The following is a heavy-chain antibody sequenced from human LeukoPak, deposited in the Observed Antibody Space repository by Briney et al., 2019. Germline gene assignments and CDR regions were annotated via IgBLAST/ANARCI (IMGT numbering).Heavy chain of an antibody. J-gene: IGHJ4*02. D-gene: IGHD3-3*01. CDR1: GFTFDDYA. V-gene: IGHV3-9*01. CDR2: ISWNSGSI. Sequence: GGSLRLSCVASGFTFDDYAMHWVRQAPGKGLEWVSGISWNSGSIGYADSVKGRFTISRDNAKNSLYLQMNSLRAEDTAVYYCARVASRYDFWSGYRPPYFDYWGQGTLVTVSS. CDR3: ARVASRYDFWSGYRPPYFDY.